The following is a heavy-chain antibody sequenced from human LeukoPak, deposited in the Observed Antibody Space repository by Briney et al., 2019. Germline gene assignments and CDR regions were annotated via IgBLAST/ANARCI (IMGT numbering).Heavy chain of an antibody. Sequence: PSGTLSLTCAVSGGSITSGNWWSWVRQPPGQGLEWIGEIYHSGSTNYNPSLKSRVTISVDKSKNQFSLILNSVTAADTAVYYCARGVPAAGSIRFDPWGQGTLVTVSS. D-gene: IGHD6-13*01. CDR3: ARGVPAAGSIRFDP. J-gene: IGHJ5*02. V-gene: IGHV4-4*02. CDR1: GGSITSGNW. CDR2: IYHSGST.